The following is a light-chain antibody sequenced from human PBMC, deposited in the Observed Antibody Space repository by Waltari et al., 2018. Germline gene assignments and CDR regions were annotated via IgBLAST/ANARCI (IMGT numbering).Light chain of an antibody. CDR1: SSDIGTYNY. V-gene: IGLV2-14*03. J-gene: IGLJ1*01. CDR3: DSKSSSSPHV. Sequence: QSALTQPASVSGSPGQSITVSCTGTSSDIGTYNYVSWYQQHPGKAHTLMIYDVSSRPSGFSNRCSGSKSGNTASLTISGLQAEDEADYYCDSKSSSSPHVFGTGTKVTVL. CDR2: DVS.